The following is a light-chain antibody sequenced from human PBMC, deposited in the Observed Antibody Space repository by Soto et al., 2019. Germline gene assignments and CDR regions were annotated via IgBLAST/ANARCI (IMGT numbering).Light chain of an antibody. J-gene: IGKJ2*01. CDR2: GAS. Sequence: EIVLTQSPGTLSLSPGERATLSCRASQSISSSYLAWYQQKPGQAPRPLIYGASSRATGIPDRFSGSGSGTDFTLTISRLEPEDFAVYYCQQYTSPPYTYSQGTKVEIK. CDR1: QSISSSY. CDR3: QQYTSPPYT. V-gene: IGKV3-20*01.